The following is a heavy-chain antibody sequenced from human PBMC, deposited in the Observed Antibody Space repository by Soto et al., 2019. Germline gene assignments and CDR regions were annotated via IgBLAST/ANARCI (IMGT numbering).Heavy chain of an antibody. J-gene: IGHJ4*02. Sequence: QVQLVQSGAEVRKPGASVKVSCEASGYTFTSYDIYWVRQATGQGLEWMGGMNPNTGNSGYAQKFQGRVTMTSDTSKSTAHMEVSSLSSEDTAGYYCARRAETNGWNGFGADKYYFDFWGQGTLVTVSS. CDR2: MNPNTGNS. D-gene: IGHD1-1*01. CDR3: ARRAETNGWNGFGADKYYFDF. V-gene: IGHV1-8*01. CDR1: GYTFTSYD.